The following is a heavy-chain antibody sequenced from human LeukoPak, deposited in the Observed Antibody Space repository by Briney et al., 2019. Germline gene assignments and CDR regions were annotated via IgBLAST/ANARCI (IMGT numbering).Heavy chain of an antibody. CDR1: GFTSSYYG. CDR3: ANDYGGNRGAFDI. V-gene: IGHV3-33*06. CDR2: IWYDGSNT. J-gene: IGHJ3*02. Sequence: GRSLRLSCAASGFTSSYYGMHWVRQAPGKGLEWVAVIWYDGSNTYYADSVKGRFTISRDNSKHTLYLQMNSLRAEDTAVYYCANDYGGNRGAFDIWGQGTMVTVSS. D-gene: IGHD4-23*01.